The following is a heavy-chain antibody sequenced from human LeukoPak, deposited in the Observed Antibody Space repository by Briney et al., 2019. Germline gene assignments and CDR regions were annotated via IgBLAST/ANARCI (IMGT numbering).Heavy chain of an antibody. V-gene: IGHV4-59*01. CDR1: GGSISSYY. D-gene: IGHD4-17*01. J-gene: IGHJ4*02. Sequence: SETLSLTCTVSGGSISSYYWSWIRQPPGKGLEWIGYIYYSGSISYNPSLKSRVTMSVDTSKNQFSLKLSSLTAADTAVYYCARALYGDWRNYFDHWGQGTLVTVSS. CDR3: ARALYGDWRNYFDH. CDR2: IYYSGSI.